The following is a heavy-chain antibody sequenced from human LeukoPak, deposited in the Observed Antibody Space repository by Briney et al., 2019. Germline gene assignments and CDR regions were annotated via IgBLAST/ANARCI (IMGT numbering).Heavy chain of an antibody. Sequence: PSETLSLTCTVSGYSISSGYYWGWIRQPPGKGLEWIGNIYHSGSTYYNPSLKSRVTISVDTSKNQFSLKLSSVTAADTAVYYCARWGIVGATGEGYWGQGTLVTVSS. D-gene: IGHD1-26*01. CDR2: IYHSGST. CDR1: GYSISSGYY. J-gene: IGHJ4*02. CDR3: ARWGIVGATGEGY. V-gene: IGHV4-38-2*02.